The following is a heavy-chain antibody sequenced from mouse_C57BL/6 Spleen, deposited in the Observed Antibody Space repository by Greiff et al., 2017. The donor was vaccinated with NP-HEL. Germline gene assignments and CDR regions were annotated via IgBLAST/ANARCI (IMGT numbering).Heavy chain of an antibody. J-gene: IGHJ4*01. CDR2: ISYDGSN. CDR1: GYSITSGYY. Sequence: EVKLMESGPGLVKPSQSLSLTCSVTGYSITSGYYWNWIRQFPGNKLEWMGYISYDGSNNYNPSLKNRISITRDTSKNQFFLKLNSVTTEDTATYYCAGYYGYDWYYAMDYWGQGTSVTVSS. CDR3: AGYYGYDWYYAMDY. V-gene: IGHV3-6*01. D-gene: IGHD2-2*01.